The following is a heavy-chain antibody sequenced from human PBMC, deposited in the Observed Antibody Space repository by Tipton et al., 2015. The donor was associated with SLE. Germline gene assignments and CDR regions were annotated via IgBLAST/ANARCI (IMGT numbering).Heavy chain of an antibody. Sequence: SLRLSCAASGFTFSDYYMSWIRQAPGKGLEWLSSISSSSNYIFYADSVKGRFTISRDNAKKSLYLQMNSLRVEDTGVYYCARDAGSGPIYFDDWGQGTLVTVSS. CDR1: GFTFSDYY. CDR2: ISSSSNYI. D-gene: IGHD2-15*01. CDR3: ARDAGSGPIYFDD. V-gene: IGHV3-11*06. J-gene: IGHJ4*02.